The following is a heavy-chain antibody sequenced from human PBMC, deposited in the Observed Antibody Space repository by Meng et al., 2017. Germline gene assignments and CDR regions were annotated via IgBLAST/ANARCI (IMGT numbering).Heavy chain of an antibody. Sequence: ASVKVFCKASGYTFTSYDINWVRQATGQGLEWMGWMNPNSGNTGYAQKFQGRVTMTRNTSINTAYMELSSLRSEDTAVYYCARRRGPYRYGSEFYYWGQGTLVTVSS. CDR3: ARRRGPYRYGSEFYY. V-gene: IGHV1-8*01. CDR1: GYTFTSYD. CDR2: MNPNSGNT. D-gene: IGHD5-18*01. J-gene: IGHJ4*02.